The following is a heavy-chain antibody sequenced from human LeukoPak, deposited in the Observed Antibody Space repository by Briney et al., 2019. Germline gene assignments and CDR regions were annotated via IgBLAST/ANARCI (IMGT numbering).Heavy chain of an antibody. D-gene: IGHD1-7*01. Sequence: ASVKVSCKASGYTFTGYYMHWVRQAPGQGLEWMGWINPNSGGTNYAQKFQGRVTMTRDTSISTAYMELSRLRSDDTAVYYCARDSGTTYYYYYGMDVWGQGTTVTVSS. J-gene: IGHJ6*02. CDR3: ARDSGTTYYYYYGMDV. V-gene: IGHV1-2*02. CDR1: GYTFTGYY. CDR2: INPNSGGT.